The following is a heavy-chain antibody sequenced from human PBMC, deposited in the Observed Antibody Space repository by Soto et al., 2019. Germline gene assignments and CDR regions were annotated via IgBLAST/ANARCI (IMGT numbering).Heavy chain of an antibody. CDR3: ARTDCSSTSCYNYYYYGMDV. J-gene: IGHJ6*02. D-gene: IGHD2-2*01. CDR1: GYSFTKYG. Sequence: QVQLVQSGTEVKKPGASVKVSCKTSGYSFTKYGLHWVRQAPGQRLEWMGWINPGNGDTKYSKKFQGRVTITRDTSATTAYMELSSLRSEDSAVFYCARTDCSSTSCYNYYYYGMDVWGQGTTVTVSS. V-gene: IGHV1-3*01. CDR2: INPGNGDT.